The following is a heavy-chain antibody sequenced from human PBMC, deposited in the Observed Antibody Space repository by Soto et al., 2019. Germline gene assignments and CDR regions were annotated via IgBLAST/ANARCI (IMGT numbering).Heavy chain of an antibody. CDR2: INPSGGST. D-gene: IGHD3-10*01. J-gene: IGHJ3*02. CDR1: GYTFTSYY. CDR3: ARDLPDDGSGSYYKWSTRAFDI. V-gene: IGHV1-46*03. Sequence: QVQLVQSGAEVKKPGASVKVSCKASGYTFTSYYMHWVRQAPGQGLEWMGIINPSGGSTSYAQKFQGRVTMTRDTSTSTVYMELSSLRSEDTAVYYCARDLPDDGSGSYYKWSTRAFDIWGQGTMVTVSS.